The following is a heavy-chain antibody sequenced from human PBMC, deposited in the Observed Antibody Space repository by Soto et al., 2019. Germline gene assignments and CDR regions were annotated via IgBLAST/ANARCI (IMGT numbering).Heavy chain of an antibody. J-gene: IGHJ4*02. D-gene: IGHD6-19*01. CDR2: MYFSGST. CDR3: ARSMQWLIQSLDH. CDR1: GASISSSTHY. Sequence: SETLSLTCTVSGASISSSTHYWGWIRQPPGKGLEWIGSMYFSGSTYHNPSLKSRVTISVDTSNNQVSLKLSSVTAADTSVYFCARSMQWLIQSLDHWGQGTLVTVSS. V-gene: IGHV4-39*01.